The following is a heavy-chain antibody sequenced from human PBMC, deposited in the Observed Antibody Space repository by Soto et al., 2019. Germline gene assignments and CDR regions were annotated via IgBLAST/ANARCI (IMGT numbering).Heavy chain of an antibody. J-gene: IGHJ4*02. Sequence: SVKVSCKASGGTFSSYAISWVRQAPGQGLEWMGGIIPIFGTANYAQKFQGRVTITADESTSTAYMELSSLRSEDTAVYYCARAPSVVVVTTFDYWGQGALVTVSS. CDR2: IIPIFGTA. V-gene: IGHV1-69*13. D-gene: IGHD3-22*01. CDR1: GGTFSSYA. CDR3: ARAPSVVVVTTFDY.